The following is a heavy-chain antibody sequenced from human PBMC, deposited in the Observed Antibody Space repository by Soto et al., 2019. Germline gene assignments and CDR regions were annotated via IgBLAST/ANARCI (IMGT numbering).Heavy chain of an antibody. D-gene: IGHD3-10*01. CDR1: GFTFSSYS. Sequence: GGSLRLSCAASGFTFSSYSMNWVRQAPGKGLEWVSYISSSSSTIYYADSVKGRFTISRDNAKNSLYLQMNSLRDEDTAVYYCARDTGSGSYYIAIYYYGMDVWGQGTTVTVSS. J-gene: IGHJ6*02. CDR2: ISSSSSTI. CDR3: ARDTGSGSYYIAIYYYGMDV. V-gene: IGHV3-48*02.